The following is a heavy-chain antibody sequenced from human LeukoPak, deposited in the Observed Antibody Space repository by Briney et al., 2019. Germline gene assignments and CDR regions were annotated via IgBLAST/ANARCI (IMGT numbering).Heavy chain of an antibody. Sequence: SETLSLTCTVSGGSISSSSYYWGWIRQPPGKGLEWIGSIYYSGSTYYNPPLKSRVTISVDTSKNQFSLKLSSVTAADTAVYYCARRRVGATRFIDYWGQGTLVTVSS. V-gene: IGHV4-39*01. D-gene: IGHD1-26*01. J-gene: IGHJ4*02. CDR2: IYYSGST. CDR3: ARRRVGATRFIDY. CDR1: GGSISSSSYY.